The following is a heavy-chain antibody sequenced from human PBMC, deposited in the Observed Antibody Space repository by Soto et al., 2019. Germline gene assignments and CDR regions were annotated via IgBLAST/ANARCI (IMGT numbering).Heavy chain of an antibody. J-gene: IGHJ6*03. D-gene: IGHD6-13*01. CDR3: AREGLLKRGGIAAAGTGQYYYYYYMDV. Sequence: SETLSLTCAVYGGSFSGYYWSWIRQPPGKGLEWIGEINHSGSTNYNPSLKSRVTISVETSKNQFSLKLSSVTAADTAVYYCAREGLLKRGGIAAAGTGQYYYYYYMDVWGKGTTVTVSS. V-gene: IGHV4-34*01. CDR1: GGSFSGYY. CDR2: INHSGST.